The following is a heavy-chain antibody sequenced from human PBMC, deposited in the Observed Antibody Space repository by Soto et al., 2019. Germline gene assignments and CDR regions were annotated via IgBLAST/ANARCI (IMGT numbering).Heavy chain of an antibody. V-gene: IGHV4-39*01. CDR2: IYYSGST. CDR1: GGSISSSSYY. CDR3: ARHIAAAGPGWFDP. Sequence: SATLSLTCTVSGGSISSSSYYWGWIRQPPGKGLEWIGSIYYSGSTYYNPSLKSRVTISVDTSKNQFSLKLSSVTAADTAVYYCARHIAAAGPGWFDPWGQGTLVTVSS. D-gene: IGHD6-13*01. J-gene: IGHJ5*02.